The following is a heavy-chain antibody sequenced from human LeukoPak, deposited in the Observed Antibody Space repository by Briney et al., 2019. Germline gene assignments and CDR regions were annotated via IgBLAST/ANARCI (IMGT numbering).Heavy chain of an antibody. CDR3: ATEDTALFDY. V-gene: IGHV3-30*09. CDR1: GFTFSSHA. D-gene: IGHD5-18*01. Sequence: PGGSLRLSCVASGFTFSSHAMSWVRQAPGKGLEWVAVISYDGSNKYYADSVKGRFAISRDNSKNTLYLQMNSLRAEDTAVYYCATEDTALFDYWGQGTLVTVSS. CDR2: ISYDGSNK. J-gene: IGHJ4*02.